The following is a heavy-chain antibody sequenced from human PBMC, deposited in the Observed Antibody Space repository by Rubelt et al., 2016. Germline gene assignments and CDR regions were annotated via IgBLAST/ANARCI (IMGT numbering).Heavy chain of an antibody. CDR1: GGSFSGYY. D-gene: IGHD6-19*01. CDR2: INHSGST. CDR3: ARQASSGWSDFDY. J-gene: IGHJ4*02. V-gene: IGHV4-34*01. Sequence: QVQLQESGPGLVKPSETLSLTCAVYGGSFSGYYWSWIRQPPGKGLEWIGEINHSGSTNYNPSSKGGVTLSVETAKNQFSLKLSSVTAADTAVYYCARQASSGWSDFDYWGQGTLVTVSS.